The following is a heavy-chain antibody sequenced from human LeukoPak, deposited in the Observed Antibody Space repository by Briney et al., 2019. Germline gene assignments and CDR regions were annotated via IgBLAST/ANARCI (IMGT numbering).Heavy chain of an antibody. Sequence: SVKVSCKASGGTFSSYAISWVRQAPGQGLEWMGGIIPIFGTANYAQKFQGRVTITTDESTSTAYMELSSLRSEDTAVYYCAKGVSGSYLNWFDPWGQGTLVTVSS. CDR1: GGTFSSYA. V-gene: IGHV1-69*05. CDR3: AKGVSGSYLNWFDP. D-gene: IGHD1-26*01. CDR2: IIPIFGTA. J-gene: IGHJ5*02.